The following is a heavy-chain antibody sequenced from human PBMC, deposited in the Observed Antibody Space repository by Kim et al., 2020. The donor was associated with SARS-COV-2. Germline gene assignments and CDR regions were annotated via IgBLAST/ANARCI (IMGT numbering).Heavy chain of an antibody. J-gene: IGHJ6*02. V-gene: IGHV4-34*01. CDR3: ARGRAPPDYYGMDV. Sequence: NPSLKSRVTISVDTSKNQFSLKLSSVPAADTAVYYCARGRAPPDYYGMDVWGQGTTVTVSS.